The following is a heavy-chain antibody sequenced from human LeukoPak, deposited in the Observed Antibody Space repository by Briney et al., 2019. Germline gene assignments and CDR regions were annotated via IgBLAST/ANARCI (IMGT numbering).Heavy chain of an antibody. Sequence: GGSLRLSCAASGFTFSSYVMSWVRQAPGKGLEWVSSISGSSSYIYYADSVKGRFTISRDNAKNSLYLQMNSLRAEDTAVYYCARASGTDNYYFDYWGQGTLVTVSS. V-gene: IGHV3-21*01. CDR2: ISGSSSYI. J-gene: IGHJ4*02. D-gene: IGHD1-14*01. CDR1: GFTFSSYV. CDR3: ARASGTDNYYFDY.